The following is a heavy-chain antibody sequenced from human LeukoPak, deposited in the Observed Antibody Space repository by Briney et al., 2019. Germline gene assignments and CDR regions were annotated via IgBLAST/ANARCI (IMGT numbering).Heavy chain of an antibody. J-gene: IGHJ6*03. Sequence: ASVTVSCKASGYTFTSYYMHWVRQAPGQGLEWMGIINPSGGSTSYAQKFQGRVTMTRDMSTSTVYMELSSLRSEDTAVYYCARGPIAAAVLDYMDVWGKGTTVTVSS. CDR1: GYTFTSYY. CDR2: INPSGGST. D-gene: IGHD6-13*01. V-gene: IGHV1-46*01. CDR3: ARGPIAAAVLDYMDV.